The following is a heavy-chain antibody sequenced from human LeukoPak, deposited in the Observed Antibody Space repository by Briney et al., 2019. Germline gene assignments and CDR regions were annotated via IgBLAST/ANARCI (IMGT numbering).Heavy chain of an antibody. CDR1: GYTFTSYG. CDR2: ISAYNGNT. J-gene: IGHJ4*02. CDR3: ARSAEYYYDSSGYPNFDY. Sequence: ASVKVSCKASGYTFTSYGISWVRQAPGQGFEWMGWISAYNGNTNYAQKLQGRVTMTTDTSTSTAYMELRSLRSDDTAVYYCARSAEYYYDSSGYPNFDYWGQGTLVTVSS. V-gene: IGHV1-18*01. D-gene: IGHD3-22*01.